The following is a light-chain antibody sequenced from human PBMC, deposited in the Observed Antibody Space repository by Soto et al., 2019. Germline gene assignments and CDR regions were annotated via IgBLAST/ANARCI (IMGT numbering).Light chain of an antibody. V-gene: IGKV3-15*01. CDR3: QEYINWPSLT. CDR1: QSVRSN. Sequence: EIVLTQSPATLSVSPGERATLSCRASQSVRSNLAWYQQKPGQGPRLPIFGASTRATNIPARFSGSGSGTEFTLTISSLQSEDFAVYYCQEYINWPSLTFGGGTKVDI. CDR2: GAS. J-gene: IGKJ4*01.